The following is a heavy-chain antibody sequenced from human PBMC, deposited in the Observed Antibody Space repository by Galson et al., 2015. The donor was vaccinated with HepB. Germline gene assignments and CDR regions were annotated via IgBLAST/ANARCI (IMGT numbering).Heavy chain of an antibody. CDR3: AREGGGGDSEFAVNVLDV. CDR2: ISYAGST. V-gene: IGHV4-31*03. D-gene: IGHD2-21*02. J-gene: IGHJ3*01. Sequence: TLSLTCTVSGAPISSGGHFWSWIRQRPGKGLEWIGYISYAGSTNYNPSLNSRVSFSVDTSKKQLSLKLTSVTAADTAVYYCAREGGGGDSEFAVNVLDVWGQGTVVTVSS. CDR1: GAPISSGGHF.